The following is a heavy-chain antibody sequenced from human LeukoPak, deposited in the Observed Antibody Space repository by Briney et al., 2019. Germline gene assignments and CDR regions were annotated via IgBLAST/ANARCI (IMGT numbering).Heavy chain of an antibody. V-gene: IGHV3-49*04. CDR1: GFTFRDYT. CDR2: IRSEPYGGTT. D-gene: IGHD1-26*01. CDR3: SREPLVGATRGLDY. J-gene: IGHJ4*02. Sequence: GGSLRLSCATSGFTFRDYTMNWVRQAPGKGLEWVGFIRSEPYGGTTDYAASVKGRFTISRDDSESIAYLQMDSLKTDDTALYYCSREPLVGATRGLDYWGQGTLVTVSS.